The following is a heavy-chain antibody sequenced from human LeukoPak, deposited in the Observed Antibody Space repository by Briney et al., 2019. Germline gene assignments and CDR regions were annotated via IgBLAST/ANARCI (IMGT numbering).Heavy chain of an antibody. CDR2: ISGSGGST. CDR1: GGTFSSYA. J-gene: IGHJ5*02. Sequence: SCKASGGTFSSYAMSWVRQAPGKGLEWVSAISGSGGSTYYADSVKGRFTISRDNSKNTLYLQMNSLRAEDTAVYYCARGPNYDFWSGSRWFGPWGQGTLVTVSS. CDR3: ARGPNYDFWSGSRWFGP. V-gene: IGHV3-23*01. D-gene: IGHD3-3*01.